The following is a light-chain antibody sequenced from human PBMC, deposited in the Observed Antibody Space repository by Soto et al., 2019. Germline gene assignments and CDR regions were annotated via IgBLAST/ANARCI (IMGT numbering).Light chain of an antibody. Sequence: GDRVTITCRASQAISSALAWYQQKPGKPPKLLIYDASTLQSGVPSRFSGTASGTDFTLTISSLQAEDVAVYYCQQYYSTPWTVGQGTKGDIK. CDR2: DAS. V-gene: IGKV1-13*02. J-gene: IGKJ1*01. CDR1: QAISSA. CDR3: QQYYSTPWT.